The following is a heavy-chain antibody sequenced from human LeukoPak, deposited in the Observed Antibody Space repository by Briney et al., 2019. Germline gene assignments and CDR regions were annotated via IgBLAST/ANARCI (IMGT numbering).Heavy chain of an antibody. Sequence: SETLSLTCAVSGYSISSGYYWGWIRQPPGKGLEWIGSIYHSGSTYYNPSLKSRVTISVDTSKNQFSLKLSSVTAADTAVYYCARVGYSGYEPYDYWGQGTLVTASS. V-gene: IGHV4-38-2*01. J-gene: IGHJ4*02. CDR3: ARVGYSGYEPYDY. CDR1: GYSISSGYY. D-gene: IGHD5-12*01. CDR2: IYHSGST.